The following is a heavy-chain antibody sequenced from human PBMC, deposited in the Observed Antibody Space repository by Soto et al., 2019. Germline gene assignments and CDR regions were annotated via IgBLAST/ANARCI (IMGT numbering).Heavy chain of an antibody. Sequence: GVSMRLWWAAAGFTCRSYAMSCVLQAPGKGLEWVSAISGSGGSTYYEDSVKGRFTIARDNSKNTLYLKMNSLKAVDTAVCYCAKDYKAAIDIWGEGTMVTVSS. V-gene: IGHV3-23*01. D-gene: IGHD3-10*01. J-gene: IGHJ3*02. CDR2: ISGSGGST. CDR3: AKDYKAAIDI. CDR1: GFTCRSYA.